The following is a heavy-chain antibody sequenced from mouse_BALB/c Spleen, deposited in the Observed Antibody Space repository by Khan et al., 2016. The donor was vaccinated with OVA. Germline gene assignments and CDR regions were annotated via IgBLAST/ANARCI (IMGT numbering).Heavy chain of an antibody. CDR2: IDPANGNT. Sequence: VQLKQSGTELVKPGASVKLSCTASGFNIKDTYMHWVKQRPEQGLDWIGRIDPANGNTKSDPKFQGKATITADTSSNTAYLQLSSLTSEDTAVYYCARDYWDVFAYWGQGILVTVSA. V-gene: IGHV14-3*02. CDR3: ARDYWDVFAY. CDR1: GFNIKDTY. D-gene: IGHD4-1*01. J-gene: IGHJ3*01.